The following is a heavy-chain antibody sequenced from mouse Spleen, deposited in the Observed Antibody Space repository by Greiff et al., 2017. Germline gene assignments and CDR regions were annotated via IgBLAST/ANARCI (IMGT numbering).Heavy chain of an antibody. CDR3: ARVRTGTGAMDY. Sequence: EVKLVESGPGLVKPSQSLSLTCSFTAYSITSGYYWNWIRQFPGNKLEWMGYISYDGSNNYNPSLKNRISITRDTSKNQFFLKLNSVTTEDTATYYCARVRTGTGAMDYWGQGTSVTVSS. J-gene: IGHJ4*01. CDR2: ISYDGSN. CDR1: AYSITSGYY. V-gene: IGHV3-6*01. D-gene: IGHD4-1*01.